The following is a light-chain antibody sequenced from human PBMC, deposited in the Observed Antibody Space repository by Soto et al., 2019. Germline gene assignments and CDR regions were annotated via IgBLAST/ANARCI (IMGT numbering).Light chain of an antibody. Sequence: EIVLTQSPGTLSLSPGERAALSCRASQSVGNNFLGWYQQKPGQSPRLLIYHASNRATGIPDRFSGTASGTDFTLTVSRLEPEDFAVYFCHQYASAPLTFGGGTNVEIK. CDR3: HQYASAPLT. V-gene: IGKV3-20*01. J-gene: IGKJ4*01. CDR2: HAS. CDR1: QSVGNNF.